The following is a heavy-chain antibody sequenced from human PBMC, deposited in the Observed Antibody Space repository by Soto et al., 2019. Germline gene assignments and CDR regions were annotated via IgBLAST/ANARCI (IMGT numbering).Heavy chain of an antibody. V-gene: IGHV2-5*01. CDR2: IYWNDDK. Sequence: QITLKESGPTLVKPTQTLTLTCTFSGFSLSTSGVGVGWIRQPPGKALEWLALIYWNDDKRYSPSLKSRLTITKDTSKNQVVLTMTNMDPVYTATYYCAHRYCSGGSCYRIFDYWGQGTLVTVSS. J-gene: IGHJ4*02. CDR1: GFSLSTSGVG. CDR3: AHRYCSGGSCYRIFDY. D-gene: IGHD2-15*01.